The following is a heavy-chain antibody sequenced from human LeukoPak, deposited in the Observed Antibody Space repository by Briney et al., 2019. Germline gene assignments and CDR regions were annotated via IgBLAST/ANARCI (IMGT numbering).Heavy chain of an antibody. CDR3: AICKHGDYRYYYYMDV. Sequence: SETLSLTCTVSGGSISSSNWWSWVRQPPGKGLEWIGEIYHSGSTNYNPSLKSRVTISVDRSKNQFSLKLSSVTAADTAVYYCAICKHGDYRYYYYMDVWGKGTTVTVSS. CDR1: GGSISSSNW. CDR2: IYHSGST. J-gene: IGHJ6*03. V-gene: IGHV4-4*02. D-gene: IGHD4-17*01.